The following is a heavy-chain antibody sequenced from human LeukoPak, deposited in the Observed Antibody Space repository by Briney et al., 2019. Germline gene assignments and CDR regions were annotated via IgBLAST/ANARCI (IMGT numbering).Heavy chain of an antibody. CDR3: ARGNSGYELYYYYYMDV. V-gene: IGHV3-30*02. CDR2: IRYDGSNQ. D-gene: IGHD5-12*01. Sequence: AGGSLRLSCAASGFTFSSYGMHWVRQAPGKGLEWVAFIRYDGSNQYYADSVKGRFTISRDNSKNTLYLQMNSLRAEDTAVYYCARGNSGYELYYYYYMDVWGKGTTVTISS. CDR1: GFTFSSYG. J-gene: IGHJ6*03.